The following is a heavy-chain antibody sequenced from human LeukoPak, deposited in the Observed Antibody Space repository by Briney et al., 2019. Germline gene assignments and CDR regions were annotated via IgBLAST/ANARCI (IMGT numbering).Heavy chain of an antibody. D-gene: IGHD6-13*01. CDR3: ARDFEEKKGLAAGGTDY. Sequence: GGSLRLSCAASGFTFDDYGMSWVRQAPGKGLDWVSGINWNGGSTGYADSVKGRFTISRDNAKNSLYLQMNSLRAEDTALYYCARDFEEKKGLAAGGTDYWGQGTLVTTSS. V-gene: IGHV3-20*04. CDR2: INWNGGST. J-gene: IGHJ4*02. CDR1: GFTFDDYG.